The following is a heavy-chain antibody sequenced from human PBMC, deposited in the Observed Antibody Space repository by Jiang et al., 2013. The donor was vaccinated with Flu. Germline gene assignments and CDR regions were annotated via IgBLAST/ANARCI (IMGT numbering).Heavy chain of an antibody. CDR1: GFTFSNYA. J-gene: IGHJ4*02. CDR3: AKNYDTGIAFYDY. V-gene: IGHV3-23*01. Sequence: VQLLESGGGLVQPGGSLRLSCVASGFTFSNYALTWVRQAPGKGLEWVSAISGSGESIYYADSVKGRFTFSRDNSKNTLYLQMNSLRAEDSAVYYCAKNYDTGIAFYDYWGRGTLVNVSS. D-gene: IGHD3-10*01. CDR2: ISGSGESI.